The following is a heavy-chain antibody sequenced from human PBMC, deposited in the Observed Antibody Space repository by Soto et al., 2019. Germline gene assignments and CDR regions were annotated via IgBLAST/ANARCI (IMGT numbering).Heavy chain of an antibody. V-gene: IGHV1-18*01. CDR1: GYTFTSYG. J-gene: IGHJ6*04. D-gene: IGHD3-10*01. Sequence: ASVKVSCKASGYTFTSYGISWVRQAPGQGLEWMGWISAYNGNTNYAQKLQGRVTMTTDTSTSTVYMELRSLRSDDTTVYYCARVRYYYSSGSPREPYYYYSMDGWGKGTTVTVSS. CDR3: ARVRYYYSSGSPREPYYYYSMDG. CDR2: ISAYNGNT.